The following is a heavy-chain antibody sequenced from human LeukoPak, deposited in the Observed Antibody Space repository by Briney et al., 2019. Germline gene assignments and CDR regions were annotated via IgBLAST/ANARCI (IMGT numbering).Heavy chain of an antibody. V-gene: IGHV3-23*01. CDR3: AKKSHSSGNFNYFDY. J-gene: IGHJ4*02. CDR1: GFTFNNYA. Sequence: GGSLRLSCAASGFTFNNYAMNWVRQAPGKGLEWVSVISGSGGTTYYADSVKGRFTISRDSSKNTLYLQMNSLRAEDTAIYYCAKKSHSSGNFNYFDYWGQGTLVTVSS. CDR2: ISGSGGTT. D-gene: IGHD6-19*01.